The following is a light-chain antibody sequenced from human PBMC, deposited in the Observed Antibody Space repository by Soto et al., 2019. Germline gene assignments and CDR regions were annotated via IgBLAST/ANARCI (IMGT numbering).Light chain of an antibody. Sequence: EIVLTQSPATLSLSPGERATLSCRASQNINRYLAWYHQKPGQPPRLHIYDASTRATGIPARFSGSGSGTDFTLTISSLEPEDFAVYYCQQRSNWPITFGQGTRLEIK. J-gene: IGKJ5*01. CDR3: QQRSNWPIT. V-gene: IGKV3-11*01. CDR1: QNINRY. CDR2: DAS.